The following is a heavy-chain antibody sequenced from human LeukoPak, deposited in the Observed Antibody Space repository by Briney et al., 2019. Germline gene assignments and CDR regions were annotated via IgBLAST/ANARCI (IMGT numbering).Heavy chain of an antibody. CDR3: AFEIGTRQGAFDI. J-gene: IGHJ3*02. CDR1: AFIFTKYA. D-gene: IGHD3-10*01. Sequence: GGSLRLSCAASAFIFTKYAMHWVRGTPDKGLEWVAAIWKDGSDETYADSVKGRFTISSDNSKNTLYLQMNIMRAEHTAVYYCAFEIGTRQGAFDIWGQGTMITVSS. V-gene: IGHV3-33*01. CDR2: IWKDGSDE.